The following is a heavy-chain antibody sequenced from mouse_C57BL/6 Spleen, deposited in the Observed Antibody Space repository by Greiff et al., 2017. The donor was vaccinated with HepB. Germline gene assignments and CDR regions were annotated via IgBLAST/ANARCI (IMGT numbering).Heavy chain of an antibody. CDR3: AREGATVVATDYAMDY. CDR1: GFTFSSYA. J-gene: IGHJ4*01. D-gene: IGHD1-1*01. CDR2: ISDGGSYT. V-gene: IGHV5-4*01. Sequence: DVMLVESGGGLVKPGGSLKLSCAASGFTFSSYAMSWVRQTPEKRLEWVATISDGGSYTYYPDNVKGRFTISRDNAKNNLYLQMSHLKSEDTAMYYCAREGATVVATDYAMDYWGRGTSVTVSS.